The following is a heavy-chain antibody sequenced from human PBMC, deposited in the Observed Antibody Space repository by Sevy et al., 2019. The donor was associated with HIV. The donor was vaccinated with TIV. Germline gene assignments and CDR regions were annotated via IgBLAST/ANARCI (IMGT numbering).Heavy chain of an antibody. J-gene: IGHJ3*02. V-gene: IGHV3-64D*06. D-gene: IGHD3-22*01. CDR2: ISSNGGST. Sequence: GGSLRLSCSASGFTFSSYAMHWVRQAPGKGLEYVSAISSNGGSTYYADSVKGRFTISRDNSKNTLYLQMSSLRAEDTAVYCCVKDPIAYYYDSSGLGNAFDIWGQGTMVTVSS. CDR1: GFTFSSYA. CDR3: VKDPIAYYYDSSGLGNAFDI.